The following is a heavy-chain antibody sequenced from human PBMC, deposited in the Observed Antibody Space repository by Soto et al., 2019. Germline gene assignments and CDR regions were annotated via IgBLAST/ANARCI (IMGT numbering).Heavy chain of an antibody. CDR1: GGSVRAPDW. V-gene: IGHV4-4*02. D-gene: IGHD2-15*01. J-gene: IGHJ4*03. Sequence: KPSETLSLTCTLSGGSVRAPDWWNWVRQSPDKGLEWIAEVHISGHSNYNPSLRSRVSVSIDSSKNQFYLNLNSVTAADTAIYYCARVRQGCSANICYFDHWGQGTQVTVSS. CDR3: ARVRQGCSANICYFDH. CDR2: VHISGHS.